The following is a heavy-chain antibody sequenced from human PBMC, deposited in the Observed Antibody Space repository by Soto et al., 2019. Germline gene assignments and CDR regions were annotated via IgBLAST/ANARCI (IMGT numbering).Heavy chain of an antibody. CDR1: GGSISSSNYY. CDR2: IYYSGST. V-gene: IGHV4-39*01. CDR3: ARTSGHYYGSGTGWFDP. J-gene: IGHJ5*02. D-gene: IGHD3-10*01. Sequence: SETLSLTCTVSGGSISSSNYYWGWIRQPPGKGLEWIGSIYYSGSTYYNPSLKSRVTISVDTSKNQFSLKLSSVTAADTAVYYCARTSGHYYGSGTGWFDPWGQGTLVTVSS.